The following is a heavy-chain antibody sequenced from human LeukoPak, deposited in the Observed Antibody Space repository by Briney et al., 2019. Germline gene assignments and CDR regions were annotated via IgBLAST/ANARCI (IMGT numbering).Heavy chain of an antibody. Sequence: ASVKVSCKAPGFTFTSYYMHWVRQAPGQGLEWMGWINPNSGGTNYAQKFQGRVTMTRDTSITTAYMELTSLRSDDTAVYYCARDLFYSVSGTYYNVGRVFNYWGQGTLVTVSS. CDR3: ARDLFYSVSGTYYNVGRVFNY. CDR1: GFTFTSYY. J-gene: IGHJ4*02. CDR2: INPNSGGT. D-gene: IGHD3-10*01. V-gene: IGHV1-2*02.